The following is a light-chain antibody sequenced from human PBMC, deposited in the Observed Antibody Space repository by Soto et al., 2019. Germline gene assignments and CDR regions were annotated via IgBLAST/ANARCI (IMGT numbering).Light chain of an antibody. Sequence: QSVRTQPASVPGSPGQSITISCTGTSSDVGSYHYVSWFQQHPGKAPKLIIFEVSDRPSGVSTRFSGSKSGDTASLTISGLQADDEADYYCSSYTSGRDVYVFGGGTKVTVL. CDR2: EVS. V-gene: IGLV2-14*01. J-gene: IGLJ1*01. CDR3: SSYTSGRDVYV. CDR1: SSDVGSYHY.